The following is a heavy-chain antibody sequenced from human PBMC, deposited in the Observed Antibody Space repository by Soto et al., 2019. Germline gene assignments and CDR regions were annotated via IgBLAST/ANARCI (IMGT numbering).Heavy chain of an antibody. CDR3: STRAYDTNGYYRFDP. CDR1: GGSFSGHS. J-gene: IGHJ5*01. D-gene: IGHD3-22*01. Sequence: SETLSLTCAVYGGSFSGHSWTWIRQSPGKGLEWIGDINHSGRVNYSPSLKSRVTMSLDTSKNQFSLTLSAVTAADTAMYYCSTRAYDTNGYYRFDPWGQGTLVTVSS. V-gene: IGHV4-34*01. CDR2: INHSGRV.